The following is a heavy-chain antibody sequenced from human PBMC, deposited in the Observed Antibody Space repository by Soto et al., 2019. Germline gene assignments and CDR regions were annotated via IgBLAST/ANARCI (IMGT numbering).Heavy chain of an antibody. CDR2: IYYSGST. V-gene: IGHV4-39*01. D-gene: IGHD3-10*01. CDR1: GGSISSSSYY. J-gene: IGHJ5*02. Sequence: SETLSLTCTVSGGSISSSSYYWGWIRHPPGKGLEWIGSIYYSGSTYYNPSLKSRVTISVDTSKNQFSLKLSSVTAADTAVYYCARRITMVRGVITGWFDPWGQGTMVTVSS. CDR3: ARRITMVRGVITGWFDP.